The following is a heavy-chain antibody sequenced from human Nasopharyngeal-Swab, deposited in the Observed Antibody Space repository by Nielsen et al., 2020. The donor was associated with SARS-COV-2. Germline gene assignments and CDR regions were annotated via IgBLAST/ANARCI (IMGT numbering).Heavy chain of an antibody. CDR2: ISRRSDTI. V-gene: IGHV3-48*01. Sequence: GESLKISCAASGFTFSAYNINWVRQAPGKGLEWVSYISRRSDTIYYADSVKGRFTISRDNSKNTLYLQMNSLRAEDTAVYYCARDRGLIQLWYYFDYWGQGTLVTVSS. CDR3: ARDRGLIQLWYYFDY. J-gene: IGHJ4*02. D-gene: IGHD5-18*01. CDR1: GFTFSAYN.